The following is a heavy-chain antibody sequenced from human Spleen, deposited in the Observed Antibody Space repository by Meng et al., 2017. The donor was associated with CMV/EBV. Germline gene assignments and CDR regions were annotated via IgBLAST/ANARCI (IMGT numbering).Heavy chain of an antibody. CDR3: VKDGEDCTNGVCSEYYHYYGMDV. D-gene: IGHD2-8*01. J-gene: IGHJ6*02. V-gene: IGHV3-30*02. Sequence: GESLKISCAASGFAFNNFGIHWVRQAPGKGLEWVAFIRFDGSSKHYADSVRGRFTVSRDNSKNTLYVQMSSLRTEDTALYYCVKDGEDCTNGVCSEYYHYYGMDVWGQGTTVTVSS. CDR1: GFAFNNFG. CDR2: IRFDGSSK.